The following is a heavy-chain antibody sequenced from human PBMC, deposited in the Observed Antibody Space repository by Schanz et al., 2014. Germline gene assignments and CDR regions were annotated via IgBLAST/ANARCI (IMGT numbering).Heavy chain of an antibody. CDR1: GYTFTSYG. J-gene: IGHJ6*02. CDR2: INPDSGGT. D-gene: IGHD2-2*01. CDR3: ARGYCSRTSCFQNYYYGMDV. V-gene: IGHV1-2*02. Sequence: QVQLVQSGAEVKKPGASVKVSCKASGYTFTSYGVSWVRQAPGQGLEWMGWINPDSGGTNYAQKFQGRVTMTRDMSINTAYMELSRLRSDDSAVYYCARGYCSRTSCFQNYYYGMDVWGQGTTVTVSS.